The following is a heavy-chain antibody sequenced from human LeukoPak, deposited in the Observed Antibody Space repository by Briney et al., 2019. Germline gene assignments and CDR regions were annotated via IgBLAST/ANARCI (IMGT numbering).Heavy chain of an antibody. CDR1: GGTFSSYA. CDR2: IIPIFGTA. J-gene: IGHJ4*02. Sequence: PVKVSCKASGGTFSSYAISWVRQAPGQGLEWMGGIIPIFGTANYAQKFQGRVTITADESTSTAYMELSSLRSEDTAVYYCAREARYYDILTGYYLFYFDYWGQGTLVTVSS. V-gene: IGHV1-69*13. D-gene: IGHD3-9*01. CDR3: AREARYYDILTGYYLFYFDY.